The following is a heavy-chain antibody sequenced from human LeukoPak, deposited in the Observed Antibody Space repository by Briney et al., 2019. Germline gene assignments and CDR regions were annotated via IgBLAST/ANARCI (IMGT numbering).Heavy chain of an antibody. J-gene: IGHJ4*02. CDR1: GFTFSDYY. V-gene: IGHV3-11*01. D-gene: IGHD3-3*01. CDR2: ISSSGSTR. Sequence: GGSLRLSCAASGFTFSDYYMSWIRQAPGKGLEWVSHISSSGSTRYYTDSVKGRFTISRDNAKNSLYLQMNSLRAEDTAVYYCARGPFWSGYYDDWGQGTLVTVSS. CDR3: ARGPFWSGYYDD.